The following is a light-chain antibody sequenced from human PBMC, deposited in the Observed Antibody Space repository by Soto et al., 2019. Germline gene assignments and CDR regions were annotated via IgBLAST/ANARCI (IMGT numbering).Light chain of an antibody. V-gene: IGLV7-43*01. CDR1: TGTVTSDYY. CDR3: LVYFGDSWV. CDR2: STN. Sequence: QTVVTQEPSLTVSPGGTVTLTCASNTGTVTSDYYPNWFQQKPGQAPRALIYSTNNKHSWTPARFSGSVLGGKAALTLSGVQPEDEADYYCLVYFGDSWVFGTGTKVTVL. J-gene: IGLJ1*01.